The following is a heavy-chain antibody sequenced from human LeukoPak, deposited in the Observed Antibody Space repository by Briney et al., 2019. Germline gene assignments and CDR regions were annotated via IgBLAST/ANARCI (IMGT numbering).Heavy chain of an antibody. Sequence: KPSETLSLTCAVYGGSFSGYYWSWIRQPPGKGLEWIGEINHSGSTNYNPSLKSRVTISVDTSKNQFSLKLSSVTAADTAVYYCARGRAAMVHWGQGTLVTVSS. D-gene: IGHD5-18*01. J-gene: IGHJ4*02. CDR3: ARGRAAMVH. V-gene: IGHV4-34*01. CDR2: INHSGST. CDR1: GGSFSGYY.